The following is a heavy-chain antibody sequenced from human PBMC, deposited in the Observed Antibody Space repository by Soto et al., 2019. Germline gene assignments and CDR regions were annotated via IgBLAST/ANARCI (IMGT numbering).Heavy chain of an antibody. CDR2: ISAYNGNT. D-gene: IGHD6-19*01. V-gene: IGHV1-18*01. CDR1: GYTFTSYG. CDR3: ARCSGGSGWYWWGCNWFDP. J-gene: IGHJ5*02. Sequence: GASVKVSCKASGYTFTSYGISWVRQAPGQGLEWMGWISAYNGNTNYAQKLQGRVTMTTDTSTSTAYMELRSLRSDDTAVYYCARCSGGSGWYWWGCNWFDPWGQGTLVTVSS.